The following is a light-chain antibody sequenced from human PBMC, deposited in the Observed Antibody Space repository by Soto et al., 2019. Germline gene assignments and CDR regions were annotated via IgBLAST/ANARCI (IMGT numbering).Light chain of an antibody. CDR1: QSISSW. CDR3: QHFYTYPT. Sequence: DIQMTQSPSTLSASLVDRVAITCRASQSISSWLAWYQQKPGKAPKLLIYDASSLEGGVPSRFSGSRSGTEFTLTISSLQPDDFATYCCQHFYTYPTFGQGTKVDIK. V-gene: IGKV1-5*01. CDR2: DAS. J-gene: IGKJ1*01.